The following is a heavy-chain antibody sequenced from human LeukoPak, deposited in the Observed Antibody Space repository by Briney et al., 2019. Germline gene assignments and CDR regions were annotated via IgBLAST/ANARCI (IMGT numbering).Heavy chain of an antibody. J-gene: IGHJ4*02. CDR3: ARGGRPTADY. V-gene: IGHV3-53*01. D-gene: IGHD3-16*01. CDR2: IYSGGST. Sequence: GGSLRLSCAASGFTVSSNYMSWVRQAPGKGLEWVSVIYSGGSTYYADSVKGRFIISRDNTKNSLDLQMNSLRADDTAVYYCARGGRPTADYWGQGALVTVSS. CDR1: GFTVSSNY.